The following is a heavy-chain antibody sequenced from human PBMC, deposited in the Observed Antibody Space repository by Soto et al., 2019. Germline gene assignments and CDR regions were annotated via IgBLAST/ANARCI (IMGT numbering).Heavy chain of an antibody. CDR1: GFTVSSNY. CDR3: ARDLIAVAGNVEYFQH. CDR2: IYSGGST. J-gene: IGHJ1*01. V-gene: IGHV3-53*02. Sequence: EVQLVETGGGLIQPGGSLRLSCAASGFTVSSNYMSWVRQAPGKGLEWVSVIYSGGSTYYADSVKGRFTISRDNSKNTLYLQMNCLRAEDTAVYYCARDLIAVAGNVEYFQHWGQGTLVTVSS. D-gene: IGHD6-19*01.